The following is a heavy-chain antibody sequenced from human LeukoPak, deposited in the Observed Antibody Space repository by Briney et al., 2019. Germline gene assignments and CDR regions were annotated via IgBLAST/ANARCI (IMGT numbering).Heavy chain of an antibody. Sequence: GGSLRLSCAASGFTFSSYGMHWVRQAPGKGLEWVAVISYDGSNKYYADSVKGRFTISRDNSKNTLYLQMNSLRAEDTAVYYCARDTVAEYWRYWGQGTLVTVSS. J-gene: IGHJ4*02. D-gene: IGHD6-6*01. CDR3: ARDTVAEYWRY. CDR1: GFTFSSYG. V-gene: IGHV3-30*03. CDR2: ISYDGSNK.